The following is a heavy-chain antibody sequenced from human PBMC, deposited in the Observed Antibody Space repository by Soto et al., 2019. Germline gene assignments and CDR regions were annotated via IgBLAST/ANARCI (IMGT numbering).Heavy chain of an antibody. CDR1: GGSISSSSYY. Sequence: SETLSLTCTVSGGSISSSSYYWGWIRQPPGKGLEWIGSIYYSGSTYYNPSLKSRVTISVDTSKNQFSLKLSSVTAADTAVYYCATHPYSGYDPFDYWGQGTLVTVSS. D-gene: IGHD5-12*01. V-gene: IGHV4-39*01. CDR3: ATHPYSGYDPFDY. CDR2: IYYSGST. J-gene: IGHJ4*02.